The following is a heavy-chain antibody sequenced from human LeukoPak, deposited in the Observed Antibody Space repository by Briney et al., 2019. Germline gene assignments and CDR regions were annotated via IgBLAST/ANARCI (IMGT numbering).Heavy chain of an antibody. V-gene: IGHV4-39*01. CDR1: GGSISSGGYS. D-gene: IGHD6-19*01. CDR3: ARFSSGWYSGDY. J-gene: IGHJ4*02. Sequence: PSETLSLTCAVSGGSISSGGYSWSWIRQPPGKGLEWIGSIYYSGSTYYNPSLKSRVTIFVDTSKKQFSLKLSSVTAADTAVYYCARFSSGWYSGDYWGQGTLVTVSS. CDR2: IYYSGST.